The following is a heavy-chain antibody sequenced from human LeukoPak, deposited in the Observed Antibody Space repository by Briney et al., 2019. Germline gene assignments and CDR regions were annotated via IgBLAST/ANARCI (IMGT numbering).Heavy chain of an antibody. V-gene: IGHV3-30*02. CDR3: AKDELWFGESQSGPDY. D-gene: IGHD3-10*01. CDR2: IRYDGSNK. J-gene: IGHJ4*02. Sequence: GGSLRLSCAASGFTFSSYGMHWVRQAPGKGLEWVAFIRYDGSNKYYADSVKGRFTISRDNSKNTLYLQTNSLRAEDTAVYYCAKDELWFGESQSGPDYWGQGTLVTVSS. CDR1: GFTFSSYG.